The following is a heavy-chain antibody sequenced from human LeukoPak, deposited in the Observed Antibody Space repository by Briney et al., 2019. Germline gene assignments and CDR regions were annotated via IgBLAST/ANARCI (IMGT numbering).Heavy chain of an antibody. CDR2: VSGSGGST. CDR1: GVTFSGYA. J-gene: IGHJ4*02. D-gene: IGHD1-14*01. Sequence: PGGSLRLSCAASGVTFSGYAMSWVRQAPGKGLEWVSAVSGSGGSTYYADSVKGRFTISRDNSKNTLYLQMNSLRAEDTAVYYCAKGGSTNRHGYVDYWGQGTLVTVSS. CDR3: AKGGSTNRHGYVDY. V-gene: IGHV3-23*01.